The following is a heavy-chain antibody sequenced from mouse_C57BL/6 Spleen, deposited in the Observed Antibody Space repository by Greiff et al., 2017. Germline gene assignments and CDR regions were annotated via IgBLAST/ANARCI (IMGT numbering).Heavy chain of an antibody. CDR3: ARDTTVVATRWYFDV. CDR1: GYAFSSYW. V-gene: IGHV1-80*01. J-gene: IGHJ1*03. D-gene: IGHD1-1*01. CDR2: IYPGDGDT. Sequence: VQLQQSGAELVKPGASVKISCKASGYAFSSYWMNWVKQRPGKGLEWIGQIYPGDGDTNYNGKFKGKATLTADKSSSTAYMQLSSLTSEDSAVYCWARDTTVVATRWYFDVWGTGTTVTVSS.